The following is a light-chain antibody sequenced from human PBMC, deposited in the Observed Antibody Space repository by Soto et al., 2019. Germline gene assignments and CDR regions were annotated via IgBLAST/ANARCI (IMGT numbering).Light chain of an antibody. J-gene: IGLJ1*01. V-gene: IGLV2-8*01. CDR2: EVN. CDR3: SSYAGSSNV. Sequence: QSALTQPASVSGSPGQSITISCTGTSGDVGPYNFVSWYQQHPGKVPKLMIYEVNKRPSGVPDRFSGSKSGNTASLTVSGLQAEDEADYYCSSYAGSSNVFGTGTKLTVL. CDR1: SGDVGPYNF.